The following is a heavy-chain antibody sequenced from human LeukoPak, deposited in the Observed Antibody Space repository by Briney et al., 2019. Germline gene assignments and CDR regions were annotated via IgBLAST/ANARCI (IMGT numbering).Heavy chain of an antibody. D-gene: IGHD5-18*01. CDR1: GGSISSSSYY. V-gene: IGHV4-39*01. CDR3: ATGYSYGPYFDY. CDR2: IYYSGST. J-gene: IGHJ4*02. Sequence: SETLSLTCTVSGGSISSSSYYWGWIRQPPGKGLEWIGSIYYSGSTYYNPSLKSRVTISVDTSKNQFSLKLSSVTAADTAVYYCATGYSYGPYFDYWGQGTLVTVSS.